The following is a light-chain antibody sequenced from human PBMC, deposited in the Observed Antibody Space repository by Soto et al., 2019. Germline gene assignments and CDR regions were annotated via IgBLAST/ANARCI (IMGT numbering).Light chain of an antibody. CDR1: QSVRSSY. CDR3: QQYGDSPL. J-gene: IGKJ3*01. Sequence: EIVLTQSPGTLSLSPGDRATLSCRASQSVRSSYLAWYQQKPGQAPRLLIYGASSRATVIPARFSGSGSGTHFTLTISRLEPEDLAVYYCQQYGDSPLFGPANKVDIK. V-gene: IGKV3-20*01. CDR2: GAS.